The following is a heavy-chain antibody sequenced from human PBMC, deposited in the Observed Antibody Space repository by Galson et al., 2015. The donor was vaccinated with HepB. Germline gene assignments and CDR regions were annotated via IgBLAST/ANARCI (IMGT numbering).Heavy chain of an antibody. D-gene: IGHD6-13*01. CDR3: ARILNVQQQLTMSLNYYYYGMDV. Sequence: QSGAEVKKPGESLRISCKASGYSFTHYWIYWVRQMPGKGLEWMGTIDPSDSYTNYSPSFQGHVTISADTSISTAYLQWSNLKASDTAMFYCARILNVQQQLTMSLNYYYYGMDVWGQGTTVTVSS. J-gene: IGHJ6*02. CDR2: IDPSDSYT. V-gene: IGHV5-10-1*01. CDR1: GYSFTHYW.